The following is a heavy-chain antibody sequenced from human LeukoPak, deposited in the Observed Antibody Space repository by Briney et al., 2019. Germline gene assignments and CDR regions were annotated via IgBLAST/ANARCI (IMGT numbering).Heavy chain of an antibody. Sequence: GGSLRLSCAASGFTVSSNYMSWVRQAPGKGLEWVSVIYRGDSTYYADSVKGRFTISRDKSKNTLCLQMNSLRAEDTAVYYCASRSGTYSYYMGVWGKGTTVTVSS. J-gene: IGHJ6*03. D-gene: IGHD2-15*01. CDR3: ASRSGTYSYYMGV. CDR2: IYRGDST. V-gene: IGHV3-53*01. CDR1: GFTVSSNY.